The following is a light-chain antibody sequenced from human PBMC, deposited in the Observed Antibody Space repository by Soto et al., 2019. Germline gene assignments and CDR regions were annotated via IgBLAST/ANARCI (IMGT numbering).Light chain of an antibody. J-gene: IGKJ1*01. Sequence: EIVLTQSPGTLSLSPGERATLSCRASQSVISSYLAWYQQKPGQAPRLLIYGASSRATGIPDRFVGSGSGTDFTLTISRLEPEDSAVYYCQQYDNSLTWTFGQGTKVEIK. CDR3: QQYDNSLTWT. V-gene: IGKV3-20*01. CDR1: QSVISSY. CDR2: GAS.